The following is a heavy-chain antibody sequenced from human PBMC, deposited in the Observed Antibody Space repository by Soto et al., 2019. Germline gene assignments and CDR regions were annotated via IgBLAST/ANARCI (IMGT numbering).Heavy chain of an antibody. CDR2: IYNSGTT. J-gene: IGHJ6*02. V-gene: IGHV4-59*01. CDR1: GGSISSYY. D-gene: IGHD7-27*01. CDR3: TRHILGTPYGMDV. Sequence: SETLSLTCTISGGSISSYYWSWIRQPPGKGLEWIGYIYNSGTTKYNPSLKGRVTISVDTSKRQFSLKLSSVTAADTAAYYCTRHILGTPYGMDVWGQGTTVTVSS.